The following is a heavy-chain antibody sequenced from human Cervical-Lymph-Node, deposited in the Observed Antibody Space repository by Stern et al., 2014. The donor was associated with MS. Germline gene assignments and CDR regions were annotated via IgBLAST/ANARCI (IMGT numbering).Heavy chain of an antibody. CDR2: IFWGDAK. V-gene: IGHV2-5*02. CDR1: GFSLNTLGVS. Sequence: QITLKESGPSLVRPTQSLTLTCTFSGFSLNTLGVSLGWLRQPPGQDLEWLALIFWGDAKCSRPYLGSMLTPRADTSTNHLVQTMTNMDPVDTATYYWAHSRVEMLRGVPLDYWGQGNLVTVSS. J-gene: IGHJ4*02. CDR3: AHSRVEMLRGVPLDY. D-gene: IGHD3-10*01.